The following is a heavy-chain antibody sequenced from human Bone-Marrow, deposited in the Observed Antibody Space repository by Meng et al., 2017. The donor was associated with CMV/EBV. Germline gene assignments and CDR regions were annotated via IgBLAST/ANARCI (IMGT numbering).Heavy chain of an antibody. CDR1: EFTFTFSNYR. CDR3: ARDNWGPDY. Sequence: GGSLRLSCATSEFTFTFSNYRMHWVRQAPGKGLEYVSAISSNGGSTYYADFVKGRFTISRDNSKNTLYLQMGSLRAEDMAVYYCARDNWGPDYWGQGTLVTVSS. V-gene: IGHV3-64*02. J-gene: IGHJ4*02. D-gene: IGHD7-27*01. CDR2: ISSNGGST.